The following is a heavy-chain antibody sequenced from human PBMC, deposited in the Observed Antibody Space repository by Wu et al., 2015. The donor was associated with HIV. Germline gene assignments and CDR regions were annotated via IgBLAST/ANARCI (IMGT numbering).Heavy chain of an antibody. CDR2: INPNSGGT. D-gene: IGHD2-2*01. CDR3: ARVKCSSTSCYAGGDTYFDY. Sequence: QVQLVQSGAEVKKPGASVKVSCKASGYTFTGYYMHWVRQAPGQGLEWMGWINPNSGGTNYAQKFQGRVTMTRDTSISTAYMELSRLRSDDTAVYYCARVKCSSTSCYAGGDTYFDYWAEGTLVTVSS. J-gene: IGHJ4*02. CDR1: GYTFTGYY. V-gene: IGHV1-2*02.